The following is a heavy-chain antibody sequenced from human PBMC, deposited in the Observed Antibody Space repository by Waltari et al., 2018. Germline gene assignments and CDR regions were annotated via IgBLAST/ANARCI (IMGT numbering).Heavy chain of an antibody. CDR2: IYSTGGT. D-gene: IGHD6-6*01. CDR3: ATRMVLAARN. CDR1: GFTVSNNY. V-gene: IGHV3-53*01. J-gene: IGHJ4*02. Sequence: EVQLVESGGGLIQPGGSLRLSCAASGFTVSNNYMSWVRQAPGKGLEWVSLIYSTGGTSCADSVKGRFTISRDNSKNTLYLQMNSLRVEDTAVYYCATRMVLAARNWGQGTLVTVSS.